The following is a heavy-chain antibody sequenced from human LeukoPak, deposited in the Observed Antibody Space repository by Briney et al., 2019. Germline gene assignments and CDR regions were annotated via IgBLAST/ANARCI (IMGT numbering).Heavy chain of an antibody. V-gene: IGHV4-59*08. CDR3: ARHRYAETFGMDA. D-gene: IGHD2-2*01. Sequence: SETLSLTCTVSGASMDSYYFHWIRQAPGKGLEWIGNVHYNGNTKYNPSLKSRVTISVDTSRNQFSLKVSFVTAADTALYYCARHRYAETFGMDAWGPGITVIVSS. CDR1: GASMDSYY. J-gene: IGHJ6*02. CDR2: VHYNGNT.